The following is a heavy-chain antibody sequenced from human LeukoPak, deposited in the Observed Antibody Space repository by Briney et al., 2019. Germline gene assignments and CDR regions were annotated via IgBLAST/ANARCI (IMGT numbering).Heavy chain of an antibody. V-gene: IGHV4-38-2*01. J-gene: IGHJ6*03. D-gene: IGHD3-22*01. CDR1: GYSISSGYY. CDR3: ARRGITMIVAHYMDV. Sequence: SETMSLTCAVSGYSISSGYYWGWIRQPPGKGLEWIGSIYHSGSTYYNLSLKSRVTISVDTSKNQFSLKLSSVTAADTAVYYCARRGITMIVAHYMDVWGKGTTVTVSS. CDR2: IYHSGST.